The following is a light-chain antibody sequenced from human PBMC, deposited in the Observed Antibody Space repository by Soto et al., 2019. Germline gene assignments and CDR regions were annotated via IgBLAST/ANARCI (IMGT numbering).Light chain of an antibody. CDR3: QKYSSVIT. V-gene: IGKV1-27*01. CDR2: AAS. Sequence: DIQMTQSTSSLSASVGDRVTITCRASQGISSYLAWYQQKLGKVPKLLLSAASTLQSGVPSRFSGSGSGTDLTLTISSLQPEDVATYYCQKYSSVITFGQGTRREIK. J-gene: IGKJ5*01. CDR1: QGISSY.